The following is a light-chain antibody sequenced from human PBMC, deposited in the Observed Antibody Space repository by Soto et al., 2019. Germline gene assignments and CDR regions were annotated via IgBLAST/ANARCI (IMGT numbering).Light chain of an antibody. CDR1: QRISSY. Sequence: DIQMTQSPSSLSASVGDRVTITCRASQRISSYLNWYQQKPGKAPKVLIYGTSNLQSGVPSRFSGRGTGTDFTLTISSLQPEDFATYYCQQGYSIPDTFGQGTKVDIK. CDR2: GTS. V-gene: IGKV1-39*01. J-gene: IGKJ2*01. CDR3: QQGYSIPDT.